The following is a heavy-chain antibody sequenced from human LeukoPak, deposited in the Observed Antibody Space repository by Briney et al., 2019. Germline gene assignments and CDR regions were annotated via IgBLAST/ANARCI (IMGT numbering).Heavy chain of an antibody. CDR2: IKQDGSEK. D-gene: IGHD2-15*01. J-gene: IGHJ6*02. Sequence: GGSLRLSCAASGFTFSSYWMSWVRQAPGKGLEWVANIKQDGSEKYYVDSVKGRFTISRDNAKNSLYLQMNSLRAEDTAVYYCARSISGYCSGGSCYGAYYYYGMDVWGQGTTVTVSS. CDR1: GFTFSSYW. CDR3: ARSISGYCSGGSCYGAYYYYGMDV. V-gene: IGHV3-7*01.